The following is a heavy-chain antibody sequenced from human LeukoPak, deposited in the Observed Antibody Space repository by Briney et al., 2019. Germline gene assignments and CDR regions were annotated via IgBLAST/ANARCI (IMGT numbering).Heavy chain of an antibody. D-gene: IGHD6-19*01. CDR1: GGSVSGYY. Sequence: PSGTLSLTCVVSGGSVSGYYWGWIRQPPGRGLEWIGYVYYSGSTNYNPSFKSRITISVDTSRNQFSLQLSSVTAADTAVYYCASIITVAGEDLNPNWYFDLWGRGTLVTVSS. CDR3: ASIITVAGEDLNPNWYFDL. J-gene: IGHJ2*01. V-gene: IGHV4-59*02. CDR2: VYYSGST.